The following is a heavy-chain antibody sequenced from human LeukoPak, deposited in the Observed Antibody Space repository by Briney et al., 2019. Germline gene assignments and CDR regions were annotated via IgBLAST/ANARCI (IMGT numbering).Heavy chain of an antibody. CDR1: GFTFSSPA. Sequence: PGGSLRLSCAASGFTFSSPAMSWVRQAPGKGLEWVSGIGGSGAGTYYAVSVKGRFTISRDNSKNTLYLRMDSLTAEDTAVYYCANLGGDLYAFDYWGQGTLVTVSS. CDR3: ANLGGDLYAFDY. CDR2: IGGSGAGT. J-gene: IGHJ4*02. D-gene: IGHD2-21*02. V-gene: IGHV3-23*01.